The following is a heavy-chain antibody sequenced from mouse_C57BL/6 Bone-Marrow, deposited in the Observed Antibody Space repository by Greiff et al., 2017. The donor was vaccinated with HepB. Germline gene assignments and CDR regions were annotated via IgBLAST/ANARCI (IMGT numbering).Heavy chain of an antibody. CDR3: ARERHGSSYWFAY. CDR1: GFTFSSYA. Sequence: EVKLMESGGGLVKPGGSLKLSCAASGFTFSSYAMSWVRQTPEKRLEWVATISDGGSYTYYPDNVKGRFTISRYNAKNNLYLQMSHLKSEDTAMYYCARERHGSSYWFAYWGQGTLVTVSA. CDR2: ISDGGSYT. V-gene: IGHV5-4*01. D-gene: IGHD1-1*01. J-gene: IGHJ3*01.